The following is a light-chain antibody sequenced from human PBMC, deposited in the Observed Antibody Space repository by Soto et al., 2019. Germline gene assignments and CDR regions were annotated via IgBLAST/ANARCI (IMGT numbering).Light chain of an antibody. CDR1: QSVSSN. J-gene: IGKJ5*01. V-gene: IGKV3-20*01. CDR2: GAS. Sequence: EIVMTQSPATLSVSPGERATLSCRASQSVSSNLAWYQQKPGQAPRLLIYGASSRATGIPDRFSGSGSGTDFTLTIRRLEPEDFAVYYCQQYGSSPITFGQGTRLEIK. CDR3: QQYGSSPIT.